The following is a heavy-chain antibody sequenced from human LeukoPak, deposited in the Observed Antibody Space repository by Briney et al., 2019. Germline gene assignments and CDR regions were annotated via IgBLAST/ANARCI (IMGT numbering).Heavy chain of an antibody. Sequence: SPKVSCKAPGGTFSSYAISWVRQAPGQGLEWMGGIIPIFGTANYAQKFQGRVTITADESTSTAYMELSSLRSEDTAVYYCAREGHAYCSGGSCYFNWFDPWGQGTLVTVSS. J-gene: IGHJ5*02. V-gene: IGHV1-69*01. CDR1: GGTFSSYA. D-gene: IGHD2-15*01. CDR3: AREGHAYCSGGSCYFNWFDP. CDR2: IIPIFGTA.